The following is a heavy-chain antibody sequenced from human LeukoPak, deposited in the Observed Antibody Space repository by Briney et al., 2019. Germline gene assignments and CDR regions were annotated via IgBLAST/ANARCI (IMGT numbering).Heavy chain of an antibody. CDR2: IYYSEST. D-gene: IGHD6-6*01. Sequence: SETLSLTCTVAGGSISSHYWSWIRQPPGKGLEWVGHIYYSESTSYNPSLKSRVTISVDTSKNQFSLKLSSVTAADTALYYCARRLAARPYYFDYWGQGTLVTVSS. V-gene: IGHV4-59*11. J-gene: IGHJ4*02. CDR3: ARRLAARPYYFDY. CDR1: GGSISSHY.